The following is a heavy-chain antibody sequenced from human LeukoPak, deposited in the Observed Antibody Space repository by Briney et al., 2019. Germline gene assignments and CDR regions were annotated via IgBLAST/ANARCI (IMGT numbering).Heavy chain of an antibody. CDR2: IYYSGST. CDR1: GGSMSPYH. CDR3: ARAVSGRFDY. J-gene: IGHJ4*02. D-gene: IGHD6-19*01. V-gene: IGHV4-59*08. Sequence: SETLSLTCTVSGGSMSPYHWGWIRQPPGKGLEWTGYIYYSGSTNYNPSLKSRVTISVDTSQNQFSLKLSSVTAADTAIYYCARAVSGRFDYWGQGTLVTVSS.